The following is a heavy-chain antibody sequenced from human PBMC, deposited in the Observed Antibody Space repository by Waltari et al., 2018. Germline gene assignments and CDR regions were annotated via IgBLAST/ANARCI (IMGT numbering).Heavy chain of an antibody. CDR1: GFSLSTSGLG. CDR3: AHRRDYGDYVASFDY. CDR2: IYWNDDK. D-gene: IGHD4-17*01. V-gene: IGHV2-5*01. J-gene: IGHJ4*02. Sequence: QITLKESGPTLVKPTQTLTLTCPFSGFSLSTSGLGVGWTRQPPGKALEWLALIYWNDDKRYSPSLKSRLTITKDTSKNQVVLTMTNMDPVDTATYYCAHRRDYGDYVASFDYWGQGTLVTVSS.